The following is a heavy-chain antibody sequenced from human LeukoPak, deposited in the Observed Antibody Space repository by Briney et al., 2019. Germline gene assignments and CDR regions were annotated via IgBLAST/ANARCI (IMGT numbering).Heavy chain of an antibody. V-gene: IGHV4-38-2*02. J-gene: IGHJ4*02. CDR1: GYSIRSGYY. Sequence: SETLSLTCTVSGYSIRSGYYWGWIRQPPGKGLEWIGSIYHSGSTYYNPSLKSRVTISVDTSKNQFSLKPSSVTAADTAVYYCARRDYSNGGFDYWGQGTLVTVSS. CDR3: ARRDYSNGGFDY. CDR2: IYHSGST. D-gene: IGHD4-11*01.